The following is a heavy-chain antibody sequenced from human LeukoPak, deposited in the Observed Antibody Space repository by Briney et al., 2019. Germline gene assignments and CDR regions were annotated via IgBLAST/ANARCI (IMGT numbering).Heavy chain of an antibody. CDR3: ARETYYYDSSGYYRVCYFDY. Sequence: GGSLRLSCAASGFTFSDYYMSWIRQAPGKGLEWVSYISSSGSTIYYADSVKGRFTISRDNAKNSLYLQMNSLRAEDTAVYYCARETYYYDSSGYYRVCYFDYWGQGTLVTVSS. CDR1: GFTFSDYY. J-gene: IGHJ4*02. D-gene: IGHD3-22*01. CDR2: ISSSGSTI. V-gene: IGHV3-11*01.